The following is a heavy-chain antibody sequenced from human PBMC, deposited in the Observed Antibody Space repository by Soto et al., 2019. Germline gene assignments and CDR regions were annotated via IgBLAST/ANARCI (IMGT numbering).Heavy chain of an antibody. CDR2: ISSSGSTI. V-gene: IGHV3-11*01. CDR3: ARDYGDYYYGMDV. D-gene: IGHD3-10*01. J-gene: IGHJ6*02. CDR1: GLTLSDYY. Sequence: GFLRLSCAASGLTLSDYYMSWIRQAPGKGLEWVSYISSSGSTIYYADSVKGRFTISRDNAKNSLSLQMNSLRAEDTAVYYCARDYGDYYYGMDVWGQGTTVTVSS.